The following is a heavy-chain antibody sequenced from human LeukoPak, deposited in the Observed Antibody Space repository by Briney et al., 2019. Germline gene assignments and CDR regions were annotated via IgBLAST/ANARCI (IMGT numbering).Heavy chain of an antibody. Sequence: NPSETLSLTCTVSAGSVTNGDYYWSWLRQPPGKALEWIGFVYYTGSTYYTPSLEGRATISVDTSKNQFSVKLSSVTAADTAVYYCARREGSSGYYWGQGTLVTVSS. CDR3: ARREGSSGYY. D-gene: IGHD3-22*01. J-gene: IGHJ4*02. V-gene: IGHV4-61*08. CDR1: AGSVTNGDYY. CDR2: VYYTGST.